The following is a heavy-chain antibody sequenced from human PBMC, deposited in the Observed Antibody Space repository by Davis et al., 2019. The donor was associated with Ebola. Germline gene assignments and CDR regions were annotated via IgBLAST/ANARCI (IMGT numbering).Heavy chain of an antibody. J-gene: IGHJ5*02. V-gene: IGHV1-18*01. Sequence: ASVKVSCKASGYTFTSYGINCVRQAPGQGLEWMGRISAYNGNTNYAQKLQGRVTMTTDTSTSTAYMELRSLRSDETAVYYCARAITMIVAGWFDPWGQGTLVTVSS. CDR2: ISAYNGNT. CDR3: ARAITMIVAGWFDP. D-gene: IGHD3-22*01. CDR1: GYTFTSYG.